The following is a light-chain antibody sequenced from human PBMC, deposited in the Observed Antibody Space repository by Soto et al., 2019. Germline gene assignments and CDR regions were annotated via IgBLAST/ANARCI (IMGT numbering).Light chain of an antibody. CDR2: EGS. V-gene: IGLV2-23*01. J-gene: IGLJ1*01. Sequence: QSVLTQPASVSGSPGQSITISCTGTSSDVGSYNLVSWYQQHPGKAPKLMIYEGSKRPSGVSNRFSGSKSGNTASLTISGLQAEVEADYYCSSFAGSSTYVFVTGTKVPVL. CDR1: SSDVGSYNL. CDR3: SSFAGSSTYV.